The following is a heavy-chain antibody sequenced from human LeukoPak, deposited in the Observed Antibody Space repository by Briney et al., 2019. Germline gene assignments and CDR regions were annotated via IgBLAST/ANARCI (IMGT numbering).Heavy chain of an antibody. V-gene: IGHV4-38-2*01. D-gene: IGHD3-9*01. CDR3: ARLEAGYFYYYMDV. Sequence: PSEXLSLTCAVSGYSISSGYYWGWIRQPPGKGLEWIGSIYHSGSTYYNPSLKSRVTISVDTSKNQFSLKLSSVTAADTAVYYCARLEAGYFYYYMDVWSKGTTVTVSS. CDR1: GYSISSGYY. J-gene: IGHJ6*03. CDR2: IYHSGST.